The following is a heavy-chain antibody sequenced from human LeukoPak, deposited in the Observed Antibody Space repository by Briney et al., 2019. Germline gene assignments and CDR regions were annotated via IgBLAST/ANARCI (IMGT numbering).Heavy chain of an antibody. Sequence: GGSLRLSCAASGFTFSSYAMSWVRQAPGKGLEWVSAISGSGGSTYYADSVKGRFTISRDNSKNTLYLQMNSLRAEDTAVYYCAKDTSHYYYYYGMDVWGQGTTVTVPS. CDR3: AKDTSHYYYYYGMDV. CDR1: GFTFSSYA. V-gene: IGHV3-23*01. J-gene: IGHJ6*02. D-gene: IGHD1-26*01. CDR2: ISGSGGST.